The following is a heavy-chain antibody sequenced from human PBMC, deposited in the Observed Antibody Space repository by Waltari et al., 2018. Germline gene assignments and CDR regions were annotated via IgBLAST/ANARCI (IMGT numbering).Heavy chain of an antibody. CDR1: GFTFSSYA. Sequence: EVQLVESGGGLVQPGGSLGLSCAASGFTFSSYAMSWVRQAPGKGLEWVSAISGSGGSTYYADSVKGWFTISRDNSKNTLYLQMNSLRAEDTAVYYCAKSKFGELYWYYMDVWGKGTTVTVSS. D-gene: IGHD3-10*01. V-gene: IGHV3-23*04. J-gene: IGHJ6*03. CDR3: AKSKFGELYWYYMDV. CDR2: ISGSGGST.